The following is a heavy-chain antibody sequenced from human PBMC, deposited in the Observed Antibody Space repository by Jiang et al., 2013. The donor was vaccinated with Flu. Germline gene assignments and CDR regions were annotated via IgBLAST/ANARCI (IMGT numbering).Heavy chain of an antibody. CDR3: ARVPTIQLTYPYLRVNWFDP. CDR2: SIIVGST. D-gene: IGHD5-18*01. Sequence: SLTCAVYGGSFSGYYWSWIRQPPGRGWSGLGKSIIVGSTNYNPSLKSRVTISVDTSKNQFSLKLSSVTAADTAVYYCARVPTIQLTYPYLRVNWFDPWGQGTLVTVSS. CDR1: GGSFSGYY. J-gene: IGHJ5*02. V-gene: IGHV4-34*01.